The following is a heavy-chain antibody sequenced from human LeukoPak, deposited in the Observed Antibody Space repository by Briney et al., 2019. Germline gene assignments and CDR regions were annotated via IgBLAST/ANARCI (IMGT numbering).Heavy chain of an antibody. D-gene: IGHD2-21*02. CDR3: ARDFRTARRTFDY. CDR1: GFTLSRYA. J-gene: IGHJ4*02. Sequence: GGSLRLSCAASGFTLSRYAMSWVRQAPGKGLEWVSSISGSGAITYYADSVKGRFSISRDNSKNALYLQMNSLRAEDTAVYYCARDFRTARRTFDYWGQGALVTVSS. CDR2: ISGSGAIT. V-gene: IGHV3-23*01.